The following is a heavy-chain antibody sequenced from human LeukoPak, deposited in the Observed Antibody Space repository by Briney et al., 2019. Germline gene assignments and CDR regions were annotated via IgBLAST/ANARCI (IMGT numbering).Heavy chain of an antibody. J-gene: IGHJ4*02. V-gene: IGHV4-59*01. Sequence: SETLSLTCTVSGGSISSYYWSWIRQPPGKGLEWIGYIYYSGSTSYNPSLKSRVTISVDTSKNQFSLKLSSVTAADTAVYYCARGRGDSSGYPYWGQGTLVTVSS. D-gene: IGHD3-22*01. CDR1: GGSISSYY. CDR2: IYYSGST. CDR3: ARGRGDSSGYPY.